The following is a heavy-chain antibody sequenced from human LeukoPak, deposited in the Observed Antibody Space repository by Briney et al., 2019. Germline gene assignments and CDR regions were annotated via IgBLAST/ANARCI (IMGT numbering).Heavy chain of an antibody. CDR3: ARAPYIAAAGTNDY. CDR2: IGTASDT. CDR1: GFTFSSFD. J-gene: IGHJ4*02. V-gene: IGHV3-13*01. D-gene: IGHD6-13*01. Sequence: GGSLRLSCAASGFTFSSFDMHWVRQPTGQGLEWVSAIGTASDTYYPGSVEGRFTLSRDNAKNSLYLQMNSLRAEDTAVYYCARAPYIAAAGTNDYWGQGTLVTVSS.